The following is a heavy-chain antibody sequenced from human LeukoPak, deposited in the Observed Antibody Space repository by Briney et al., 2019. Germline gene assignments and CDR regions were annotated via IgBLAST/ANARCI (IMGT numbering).Heavy chain of an antibody. D-gene: IGHD3-10*01. CDR3: AKDVRYLGFGELIYFDY. V-gene: IGHV3-30*18. Sequence: GGSLRLSCAASGFTFSSYGMLWVRQAPGKGLEWVAVISYDGSNKYYADSVKGRFTISRDNSKNTLYLQMNSLRAEDTAVYYCAKDVRYLGFGELIYFDYWGQGTLVTVSS. J-gene: IGHJ4*02. CDR2: ISYDGSNK. CDR1: GFTFSSYG.